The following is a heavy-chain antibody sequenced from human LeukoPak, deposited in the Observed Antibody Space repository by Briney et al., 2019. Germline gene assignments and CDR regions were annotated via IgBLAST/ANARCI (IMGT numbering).Heavy chain of an antibody. CDR1: GFTFSSYA. V-gene: IGHV3-30*04. J-gene: IGHJ4*02. D-gene: IGHD3/OR15-3a*01. Sequence: QAGGSLRLSCAASGFTFSSYAMHWVRQAPGKGLEWVAVISYRGSNKYYTDSVKGRFTISRDNSKNTLYLQMNSLTADDTAVYYCAGLDFGQDYWGQGTLVTVSS. CDR3: AGLDFGQDY. CDR2: ISYRGSNK.